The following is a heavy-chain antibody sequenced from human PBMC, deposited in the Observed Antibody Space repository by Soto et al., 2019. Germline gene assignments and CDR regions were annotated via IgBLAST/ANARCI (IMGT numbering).Heavy chain of an antibody. CDR2: IYYSGST. CDR1: GGSISSGDYY. Sequence: SETLSLTCTVSGGSISSGDYYWSWIRQPPGKGLEWIGYIYYSGSTYYNPSLKSRVTISVDTSKNQFSLKLSSVTAADTAVYYCVRVVAAEGDYGMDVWGHGTTV. V-gene: IGHV4-30-4*01. CDR3: VRVVAAEGDYGMDV. D-gene: IGHD6-13*01. J-gene: IGHJ6*01.